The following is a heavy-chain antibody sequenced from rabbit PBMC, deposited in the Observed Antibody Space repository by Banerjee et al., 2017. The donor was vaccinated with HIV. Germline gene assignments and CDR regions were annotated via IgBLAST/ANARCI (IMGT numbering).Heavy chain of an antibody. CDR3: ARSYGESFFNL. CDR2: IDAGSSGAT. CDR1: GFDFSSYYM. D-gene: IGHD6-1*01. Sequence: QEQLKESGGGLVQPGGSLKLSCKASGFDFSSYYMSWVRQAPGKGLEWIACIDAGSSGATYYASWAKGRFTISKTSSTTVTLQMTSLTAADTATYFCARSYGESFFNLWGQGTLVTVS. J-gene: IGHJ4*01. V-gene: IGHV1S45*01.